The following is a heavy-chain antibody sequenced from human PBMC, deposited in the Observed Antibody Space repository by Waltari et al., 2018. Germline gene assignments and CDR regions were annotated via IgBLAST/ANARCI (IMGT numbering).Heavy chain of an antibody. CDR3: AGWVTYTSDWHGSLAP. J-gene: IGHJ5*02. D-gene: IGHD6-19*01. V-gene: IGHV3-48*03. CDR1: GFTFSSYE. Sequence: EVQLVESGGGLVQPGGSLRLSCAAPGFTFSSYEMNWVRQAPGKGLEWISYRNRHGDTGYYADSVRGRFTISRDNAKNSLYLQMNTLRPEDTAIYYCAGWVTYTSDWHGSLAPWGQGTLVTVSS. CDR2: RNRHGDTG.